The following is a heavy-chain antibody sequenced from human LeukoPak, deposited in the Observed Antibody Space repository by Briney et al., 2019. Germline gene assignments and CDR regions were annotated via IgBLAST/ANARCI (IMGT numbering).Heavy chain of an antibody. D-gene: IGHD3-9*01. CDR2: ICSGGST. V-gene: IGHV3-53*01. J-gene: IGHJ6*03. CDR3: AKVPYYDILTRGYYYYYMDV. Sequence: GGSLRLSCAASGFTVSSKYMSWVRQAPGKGLEWVSVICSGGSTYYADSVKGRFTISRDNSKNTLYLQMNSLRAEDTAVYYCAKVPYYDILTRGYYYYYMDVWGKGTTVTVSS. CDR1: GFTVSSKY.